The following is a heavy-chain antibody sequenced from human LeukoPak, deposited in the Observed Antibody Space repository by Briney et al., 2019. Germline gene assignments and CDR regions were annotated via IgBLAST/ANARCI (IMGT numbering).Heavy chain of an antibody. Sequence: SETLSLTCAVSGGSISSSNWWSWIRQPPGKGLEWIGSIYYSGSTYYNPSLKSRVTISVDTSKNQFSLKLSSVTAADTAVYYCARLHRGYCSSTSCLDYWGQGTLVTVSS. V-gene: IGHV4-39*01. CDR2: IYYSGST. CDR1: GGSISSSNW. CDR3: ARLHRGYCSSTSCLDY. D-gene: IGHD2-2*01. J-gene: IGHJ4*02.